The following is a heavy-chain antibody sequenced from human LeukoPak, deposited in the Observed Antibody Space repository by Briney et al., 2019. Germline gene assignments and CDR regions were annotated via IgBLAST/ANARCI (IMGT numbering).Heavy chain of an antibody. CDR1: GFTVSSNY. D-gene: IGHD3-16*01. CDR3: ARFTPQGYGWGGYNRFDP. J-gene: IGHJ5*02. CDR2: IYSGGST. Sequence: GGSLRLSCAASGFTVSSNYMSWVRQAPGKGLEWVSVIYSGGSTYYADSVKGRFTISRDNSKNTLYLQMNSLRAEDTAVYYCARFTPQGYGWGGYNRFDPWGQGTLVTVSS. V-gene: IGHV3-53*01.